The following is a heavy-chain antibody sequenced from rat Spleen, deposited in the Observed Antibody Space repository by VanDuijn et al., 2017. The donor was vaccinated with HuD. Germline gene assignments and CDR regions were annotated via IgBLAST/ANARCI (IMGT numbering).Heavy chain of an antibody. CDR2: LGGDGST. Sequence: QVQLNESGPGLVQPSQTLSLTCTVSGFSLISYSVHWVRQPPGKGLEWMGGLGGDGSTDYNSTLQSRLSISRDTSKSQVFLKMNNLQTEDTAMYFCATQHYYDGYYRDYWGQGVMVTVSS. J-gene: IGHJ2*01. CDR3: ATQHYYDGYYRDY. V-gene: IGHV2-1*01. CDR1: GFSLISYS. D-gene: IGHD1-12*03.